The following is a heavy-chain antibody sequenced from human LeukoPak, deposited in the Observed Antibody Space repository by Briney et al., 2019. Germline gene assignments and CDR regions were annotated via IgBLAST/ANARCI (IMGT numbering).Heavy chain of an antibody. CDR2: IDNAGDT. J-gene: IGHJ4*02. Sequence: GGSLRLSCAASGFTFSNYDMHWVRQVTGKGLEWVSGIDNAGDTYYSDSVRGRFTISRENAKNSLYLQVNSLRAEDTAVYYCARDPMVRGVPSDYWGQGTLVTVSS. CDR1: GFTFSNYD. V-gene: IGHV3-13*01. CDR3: ARDPMVRGVPSDY. D-gene: IGHD3-10*01.